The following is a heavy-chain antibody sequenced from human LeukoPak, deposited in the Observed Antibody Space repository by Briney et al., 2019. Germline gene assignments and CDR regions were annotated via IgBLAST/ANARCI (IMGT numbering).Heavy chain of an antibody. V-gene: IGHV4-34*01. D-gene: IGHD6-13*01. Sequence: SETLSLTRAVYGGSFSGYYWSWIRQPPGKGLEWIGEINHSGSTNYNPSLKSRVTISVDTSKNQFSLRLSSVTAADTAVYYCARGKAAAGTSWFDPRGQGTLVTVSS. CDR1: GGSFSGYY. J-gene: IGHJ5*02. CDR2: INHSGST. CDR3: ARGKAAAGTSWFDP.